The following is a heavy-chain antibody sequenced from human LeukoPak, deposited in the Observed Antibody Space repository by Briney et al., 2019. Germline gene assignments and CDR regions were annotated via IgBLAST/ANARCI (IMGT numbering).Heavy chain of an antibody. CDR2: INPNSGGT. D-gene: IGHD6-13*01. Sequence: ASVKVSCKASGYTFTGYYMHWVRQAPGQGLEWMGWINPNSGGTNYAQKFQGRVTMTRDTSISTAYMELSRLRSDDTAVYYCARVKTRRYSSSLDLDYWGQGTLVTVSS. V-gene: IGHV1-2*02. CDR3: ARVKTRRYSSSLDLDY. CDR1: GYTFTGYY. J-gene: IGHJ4*02.